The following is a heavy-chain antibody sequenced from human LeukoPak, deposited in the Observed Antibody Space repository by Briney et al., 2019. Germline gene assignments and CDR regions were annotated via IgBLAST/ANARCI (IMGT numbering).Heavy chain of an antibody. Sequence: ASVTVSCKASGYTFTGYYMHWVRQAPGQGLEWMGWINPNSGGTNYAQKFQGRVTMTRDTSISTAYMELSRLRSDDTAVYYCARDRTRTGYSSGWYHDYWGQGTLVTDSS. CDR3: ARDRTRTGYSSGWYHDY. D-gene: IGHD6-19*01. CDR2: INPNSGGT. CDR1: GYTFTGYY. V-gene: IGHV1-2*02. J-gene: IGHJ4*02.